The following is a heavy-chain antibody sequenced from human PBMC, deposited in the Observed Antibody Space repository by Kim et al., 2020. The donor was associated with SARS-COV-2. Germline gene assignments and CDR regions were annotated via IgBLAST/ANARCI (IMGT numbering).Heavy chain of an antibody. J-gene: IGHJ4*02. CDR3: ARTIAGLWFGELLI. V-gene: IGHV4-34*01. CDR2: INHSGST. CDR1: GGSFSGYY. Sequence: SETLSLTCAVYGGSFSGYYLRWIRQPPGKGLEWIGEINHSGSTNYNPSLMSRVTISVDKSKNQFSLKLSSVTAADTAVYYCARTIAGLWFGELLIWGQGTLVTGS. D-gene: IGHD3-10*01.